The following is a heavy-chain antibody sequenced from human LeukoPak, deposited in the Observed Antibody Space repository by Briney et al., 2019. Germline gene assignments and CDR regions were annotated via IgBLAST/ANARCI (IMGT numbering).Heavy chain of an antibody. J-gene: IGHJ4*02. Sequence: PGGSLRLSCAASGFTFSSYSVIWARQAPGKGLEWVSYVSNSGTTTYYADSVKGRFTISRDNGKNLVYLQMNSLRDEDTAVYYCARADRDGNKRFLDWGQGTLVTVSS. V-gene: IGHV3-48*02. CDR3: ARADRDGNKRFLD. CDR2: VSNSGTTT. D-gene: IGHD5-24*01. CDR1: GFTFSSYS.